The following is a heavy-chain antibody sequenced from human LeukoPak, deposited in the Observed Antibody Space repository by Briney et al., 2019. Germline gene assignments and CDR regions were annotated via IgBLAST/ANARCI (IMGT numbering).Heavy chain of an antibody. CDR2: IYYSGST. V-gene: IGHV4-59*01. J-gene: IGHJ4*02. D-gene: IGHD3-10*01. CDR1: GGSISSYY. CDR3: AREGPRGEFGELLFDY. Sequence: SETLSLTCTVSGGSISSYYWSWIRQPPGKGLEWIGYIYYSGSTNYNPSLKSRVTISVDTSKNQFSLKLSSVTAADTAVYYCAREGPRGEFGELLFDYWGQGTLVTVSS.